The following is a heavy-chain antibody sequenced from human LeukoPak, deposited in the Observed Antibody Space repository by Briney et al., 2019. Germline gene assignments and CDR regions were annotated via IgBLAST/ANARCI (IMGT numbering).Heavy chain of an antibody. J-gene: IGHJ4*02. CDR3: AKRPLDGYADY. CDR1: GVTFSSYG. V-gene: IGHV3-30*18. D-gene: IGHD5-24*01. CDR2: ISYDGSNK. Sequence: GSLRLSCAASGVTFSSYGMHWVRQAPGKGLEWVAVISYDGSNKYYADSVKGRFTISRDNSKNTLYLQMNSLRAEDTAVYYCAKRPLDGYADYWGQGTLVTVSS.